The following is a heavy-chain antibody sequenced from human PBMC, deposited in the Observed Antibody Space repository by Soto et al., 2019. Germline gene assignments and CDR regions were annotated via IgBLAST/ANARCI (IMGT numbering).Heavy chain of an antibody. J-gene: IGHJ4*02. CDR1: GFTFSTYA. V-gene: IGHV3-23*01. CDR2: ISDSGGST. Sequence: EVQLLESGGGLVQPGGSLRLSCAASGFTFSTYAMNWVRQAPGEGLQWVSGISDSGGSTYYADSVKGRFTISRDKSKNSLYLQMNSPRAEDAAVYYCAKDQWGINSPALGSWGQGIRSTVSS. D-gene: IGHD1-26*01. CDR3: AKDQWGINSPALGS.